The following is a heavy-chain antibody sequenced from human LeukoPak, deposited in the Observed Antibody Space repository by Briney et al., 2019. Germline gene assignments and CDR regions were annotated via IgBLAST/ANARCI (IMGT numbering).Heavy chain of an antibody. J-gene: IGHJ5*02. Sequence: GGSLRLSCAASGFTFSSYWMHWVRQAPGKGLVWVSRINSDGSSTGYADSVKGRFTISRDNAKNTLYLQMNSLRAEDTAVYYCARVDGRTNKYSSSWYRPYGPGPFDPWGQGTLVTVSS. CDR2: INSDGSST. CDR1: GFTFSSYW. CDR3: ARVDGRTNKYSSSWYRPYGPGPFDP. V-gene: IGHV3-74*01. D-gene: IGHD6-13*01.